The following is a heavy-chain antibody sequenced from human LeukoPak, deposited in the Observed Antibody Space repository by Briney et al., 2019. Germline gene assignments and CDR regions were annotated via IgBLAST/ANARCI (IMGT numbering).Heavy chain of an antibody. CDR3: ARHGVVGSKNFQH. CDR2: ISYDGSNK. CDR1: GFTFSNYA. Sequence: GGSLRLSCAASGFTFSNYAMHWVRQAPGKGLEWVAVISYDGSNKYYADSVKGRFTISRDNSKNTLYLQMYSLRAEDTAVYYCARHGVVGSKNFQHWGQGTLVTISS. D-gene: IGHD3-3*01. J-gene: IGHJ1*01. V-gene: IGHV3-30*01.